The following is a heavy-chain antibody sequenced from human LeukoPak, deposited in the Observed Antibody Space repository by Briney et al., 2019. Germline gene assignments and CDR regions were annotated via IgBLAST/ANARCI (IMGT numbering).Heavy chain of an antibody. Sequence: GGSLRLSCAASGFIFSYYSMNWVRQAPGKGLEWISYISSSSTTIYYADSVKGRFTISRDNAKNTLYLQMNSLRAEDTAVYYCAMPGPPDYWGQGTLVTVSS. CDR3: AMPGPPDY. D-gene: IGHD2-2*01. J-gene: IGHJ4*02. CDR2: ISSSSTTI. CDR1: GFIFSYYS. V-gene: IGHV3-48*04.